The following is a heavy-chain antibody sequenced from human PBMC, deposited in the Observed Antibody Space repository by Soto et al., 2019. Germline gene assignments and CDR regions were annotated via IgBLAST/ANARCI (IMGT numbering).Heavy chain of an antibody. CDR1: GGSISSYY. Sequence: PSETLSLTCTVSGGSISSYYWCWIRQPAGKGLEWIGRIYTSGSTNYHPSLKSRVTMSVDTSKNQFSLKLSSVTAADTAVYYCARGEPYGFWSGYLSPNYYYGMDVWGQGTTVTVSS. J-gene: IGHJ6*02. CDR3: ARGEPYGFWSGYLSPNYYYGMDV. D-gene: IGHD3-3*01. V-gene: IGHV4-4*07. CDR2: IYTSGST.